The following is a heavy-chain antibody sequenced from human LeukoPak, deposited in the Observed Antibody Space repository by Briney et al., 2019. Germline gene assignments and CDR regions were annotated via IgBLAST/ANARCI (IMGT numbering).Heavy chain of an antibody. CDR1: GFTVSSNY. CDR2: ISSSSSYI. CDR3: ARETVQLEGTFDY. D-gene: IGHD1-1*01. Sequence: PGGSLRLSCAASGFTVSSNYMTWVRQAPGKGLEWVSSISSSSSYIYYADSVKGRFTISRDNAKNSLYLQMNSLRAEDTAVYYCARETVQLEGTFDYWGQGTLVTVSS. J-gene: IGHJ4*02. V-gene: IGHV3-21*01.